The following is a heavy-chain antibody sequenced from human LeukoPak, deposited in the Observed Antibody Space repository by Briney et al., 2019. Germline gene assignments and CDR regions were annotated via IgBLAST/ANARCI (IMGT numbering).Heavy chain of an antibody. CDR2: IRYDGSNK. J-gene: IGHJ4*02. CDR1: GFTFSSYG. D-gene: IGHD6-19*01. Sequence: GGSLRLSCAASGFTFSSYGMHWVRQAPGKGLEWVAFIRYDGSNKYYADSVKGRFTISRDNSKNTLYLQMNSLRAEDTAVYYCASLQGAGYSSGWYGGYFDYWGQGTLVTVSS. CDR3: ASLQGAGYSSGWYGGYFDY. V-gene: IGHV3-30*02.